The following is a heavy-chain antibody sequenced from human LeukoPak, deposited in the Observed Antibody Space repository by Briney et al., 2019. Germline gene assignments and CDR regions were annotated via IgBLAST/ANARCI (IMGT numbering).Heavy chain of an antibody. V-gene: IGHV1-2*02. D-gene: IGHD2-21*02. Sequence: ASVKVSCKASGYTFTGYYMHWVRQAPGQGLEWMGWINPNSGGTNYAQKFQGRVTMTRDTSISTAYMELSRLRSDDTAVYYCAREAYCGGDCYSNAFDIWGLGTMVTVSS. CDR1: GYTFTGYY. J-gene: IGHJ3*02. CDR3: AREAYCGGDCYSNAFDI. CDR2: INPNSGGT.